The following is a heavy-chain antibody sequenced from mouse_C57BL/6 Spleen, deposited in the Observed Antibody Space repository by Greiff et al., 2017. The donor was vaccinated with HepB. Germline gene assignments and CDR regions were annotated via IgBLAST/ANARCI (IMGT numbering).Heavy chain of an antibody. J-gene: IGHJ2*01. Sequence: QVQLKQSGAELVRPGSSVKLSCKASGYTFTSYWMDWVKQRPGQGLEWIGNIYPSDSETHYNQKFKDKATLTVDKSSSTAYMQLSSLTSEDSAVYYCARGGLTGTFDYWGQGTTLTVSS. CDR1: GYTFTSYW. CDR3: ARGGLTGTFDY. V-gene: IGHV1-61*01. CDR2: IYPSDSET. D-gene: IGHD4-1*01.